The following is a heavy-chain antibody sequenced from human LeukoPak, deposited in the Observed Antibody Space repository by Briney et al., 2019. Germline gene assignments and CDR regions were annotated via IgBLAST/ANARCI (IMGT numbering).Heavy chain of an antibody. CDR3: AGSGYSYGLPY. D-gene: IGHD5-18*01. CDR1: GGSISSSNW. J-gene: IGHJ4*02. Sequence: SGTLSLTCAVSGGSISSSNWWSWVRQPPGKGLEWIGEIYHSGSTNYNPSLKSRVTISVDTSKNQFSLKLSSVTAADTAVYYCAGSGYSYGLPYWGQGTLVTVSS. CDR2: IYHSGST. V-gene: IGHV4-4*02.